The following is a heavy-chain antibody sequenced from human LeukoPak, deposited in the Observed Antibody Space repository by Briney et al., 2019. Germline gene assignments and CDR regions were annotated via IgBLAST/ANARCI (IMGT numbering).Heavy chain of an antibody. D-gene: IGHD6-19*01. J-gene: IGHJ4*02. V-gene: IGHV3-23*01. CDR2: ISGSGGST. CDR1: GFTFSSYA. Sequence: GGSLRLSCADSGFTFSSYAMSWVRQAPGKGLEWVSAISGSGGSTYYADSVKGRFTISRDNSKNTLYLQMNSLRAEDTAVYYCAKDVRYSSGWYDYWGQGTLVTVSS. CDR3: AKDVRYSSGWYDY.